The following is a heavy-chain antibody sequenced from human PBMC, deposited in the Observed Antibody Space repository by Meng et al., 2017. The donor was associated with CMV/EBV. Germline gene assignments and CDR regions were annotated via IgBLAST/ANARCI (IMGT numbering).Heavy chain of an antibody. V-gene: IGHV3-23*01. Sequence: ETLSLTCTVSGGSISSYYWSWIRQPPGKGLEWVSAISGSGGSTYYADSVKGRFTISRDNSKNTLYLQMNSLRAEDTAVYYCATLVILDAFDIWGQGTMVTVSS. D-gene: IGHD3-9*01. CDR1: GGSISSYY. CDR3: ATLVILDAFDI. J-gene: IGHJ3*02. CDR2: ISGSGGST.